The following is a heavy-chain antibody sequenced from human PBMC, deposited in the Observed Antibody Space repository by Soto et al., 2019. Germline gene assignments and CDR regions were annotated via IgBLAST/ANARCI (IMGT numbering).Heavy chain of an antibody. J-gene: IGHJ5*02. CDR3: AKAGRPYYDLWSENRFDP. CDR2: ISGSGGAT. D-gene: IGHD3-3*01. Sequence: LRLSCAASGFTFSSYAMTWVRQAPGKGLEWVSSISGSGGATYYADSVKGRFTMSRDDSKNTLYIQMNSLRAEDTALYYCAKAGRPYYDLWSENRFDPWGQGTLVTVSS. CDR1: GFTFSSYA. V-gene: IGHV3-23*01.